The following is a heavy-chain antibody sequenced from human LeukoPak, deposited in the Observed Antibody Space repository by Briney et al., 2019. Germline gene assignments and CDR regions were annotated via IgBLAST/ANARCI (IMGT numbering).Heavy chain of an antibody. V-gene: IGHV1-24*01. CDR1: GYTLTELS. CDR2: FDPEDGET. J-gene: IGHJ4*02. Sequence: GASVKVSCKVSGYTLTELSMHWVRQAPGKGLEWMGGFDPEDGETIYAQKFQGRVTMTEDTSTDTAYMELSSLRSEDTAVYYCATGSGNYYDSSGYYRALRYWGQGTLVTVSS. D-gene: IGHD3-22*01. CDR3: ATGSGNYYDSSGYYRALRY.